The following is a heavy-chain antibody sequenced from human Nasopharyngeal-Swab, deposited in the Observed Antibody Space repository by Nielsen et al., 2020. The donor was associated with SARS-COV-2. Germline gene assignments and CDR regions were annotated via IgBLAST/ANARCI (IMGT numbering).Heavy chain of an antibody. CDR1: GLTFSDHI. CDR2: TTTRLNGYST. D-gene: IGHD3-22*01. Sequence: GESLKISCVVSGLTFSDHIMDWVRQAPGKGPEWVGRTTTRLNGYSTDYAASVKGRFTISRDESKKFVYLQMDSLKTDDTAVYHCATHYHDSSGFAYWGRGTLVTVSS. CDR3: ATHYHDSSGFAY. V-gene: IGHV3-72*01. J-gene: IGHJ4*02.